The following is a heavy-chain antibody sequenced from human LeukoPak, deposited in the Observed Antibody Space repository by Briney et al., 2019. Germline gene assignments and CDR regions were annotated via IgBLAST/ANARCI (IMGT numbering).Heavy chain of an antibody. CDR1: GYSLTSYW. V-gene: IGHV5-51*01. CDR2: IYPGDSDT. Sequence: GESLKISCKGSGYSLTSYWIGWVRQMPGKGLEWMGIIYPGDSDTRYSPSFQGQVTISADKSISTAYLQWSSLKASDTAMYYCARPGIAAAGPYYFDYWGQGTLVTVSS. CDR3: ARPGIAAAGPYYFDY. D-gene: IGHD6-13*01. J-gene: IGHJ4*02.